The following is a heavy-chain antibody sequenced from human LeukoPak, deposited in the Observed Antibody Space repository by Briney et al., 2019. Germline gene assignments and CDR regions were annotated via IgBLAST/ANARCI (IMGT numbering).Heavy chain of an antibody. V-gene: IGHV1-18*01. CDR2: ISVYNGNT. Sequence: ASVKVSCKASGYTFTSYAMNWVRQAPGQGLEWMGWISVYNGNTNYAQKFQGRVTMTTDTSTTAYMELRSLRSDDTAMYYCARVDSGRYYGHDYWGQGTLVTVTS. J-gene: IGHJ4*02. D-gene: IGHD1-26*01. CDR1: GYTFTSYA. CDR3: ARVDSGRYYGHDY.